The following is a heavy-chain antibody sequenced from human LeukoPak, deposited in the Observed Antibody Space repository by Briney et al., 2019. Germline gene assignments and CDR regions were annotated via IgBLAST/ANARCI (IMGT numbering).Heavy chain of an antibody. CDR1: GGSISSYY. J-gene: IGHJ4*02. CDR2: IHYSGST. Sequence: SETLSLTCTVSGGSISSYYWSWIRQPPGKGLEWIGYIHYSGSTNYNPSLKSRVTISVDTSKNQFSLKLSSVTAADTAVYYCARVPYSSGWFPFDYWGQGTLVTVS. V-gene: IGHV4-59*01. D-gene: IGHD6-19*01. CDR3: ARVPYSSGWFPFDY.